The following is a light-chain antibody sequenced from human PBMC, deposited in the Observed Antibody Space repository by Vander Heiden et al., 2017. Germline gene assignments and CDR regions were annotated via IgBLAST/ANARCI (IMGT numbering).Light chain of an antibody. V-gene: IGKV3-11*01. CDR1: QSVSSY. CDR2: DAS. CDR3: LQRSNWYT. Sequence: EVVLTQSPATLSLSPGERATLSCRASQSVSSYLAWYQQKPGQAPRLLIYDASNRATGIPARFSGSGSGTDFTLTISSLEPEDFAVYYCLQRSNWYTFGQGTKLEIK. J-gene: IGKJ2*01.